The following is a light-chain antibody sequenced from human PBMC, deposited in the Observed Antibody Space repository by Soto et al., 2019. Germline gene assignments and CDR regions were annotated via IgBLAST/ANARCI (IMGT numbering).Light chain of an antibody. CDR3: QHYNNLPPFT. CDR2: GAS. Sequence: DIQMTQSPSSLSASVGARVSITCQASEDIRTSLSWFQHKPGRAPKLLIYGASYLETGVPSRFRGTGSGTDFALTISSLQPEDIATYYGQHYNNLPPFTFGPGTIVDVK. CDR1: EDIRTS. V-gene: IGKV1-33*01. J-gene: IGKJ3*01.